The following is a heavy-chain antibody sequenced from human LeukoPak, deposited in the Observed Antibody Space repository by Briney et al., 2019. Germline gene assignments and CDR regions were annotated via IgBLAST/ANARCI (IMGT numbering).Heavy chain of an antibody. Sequence: PGGSLRLSCAASGFTFSNAWMSWVRQAPGKGLEWVGRIKSKTDGGTTDYAAPVKGRFTISSDDSKNTLYLQMNSLKTEDTAVYYCTTTSIAVAGPFDYWGQGTLVTVSS. CDR1: GFTFSNAW. D-gene: IGHD6-19*01. CDR3: TTTSIAVAGPFDY. J-gene: IGHJ4*02. CDR2: IKSKTDGGTT. V-gene: IGHV3-15*01.